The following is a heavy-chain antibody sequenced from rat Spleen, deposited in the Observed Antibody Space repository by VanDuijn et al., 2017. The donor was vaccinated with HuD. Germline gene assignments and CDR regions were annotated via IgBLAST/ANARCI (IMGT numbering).Heavy chain of an antibody. V-gene: IGHV2-15*01. D-gene: IGHD1-12*02. Sequence: VQMVESGGGLVQPGRSLKLSCAASGFTFSDYGMAWVRQPPGKGLEWIGTIWSGGSTDYSSALKSRLSITRDTSKSQLLLKMNSLQTEDTAMYFCTRSAKYYYDGSYLYVHFDYWGQGVMVTVSS. J-gene: IGHJ2*01. CDR1: GFTFSDYG. CDR3: TRSAKYYYDGSYLYVHFDY. CDR2: IWSGGST.